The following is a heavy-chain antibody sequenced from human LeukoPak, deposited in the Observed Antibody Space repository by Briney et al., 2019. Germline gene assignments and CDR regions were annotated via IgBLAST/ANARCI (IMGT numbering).Heavy chain of an antibody. Sequence: GGSLRLSCAASGFTFSSYAMSWVRQAPGKGLEWVGRIKSKTDGGTTDYAAPVKGRFTISRDDSKNTLYLQMNSLKTEDTAVYYCTTDPSQYYYYYMDVWGKGTTVTVSS. J-gene: IGHJ6*03. CDR1: GFTFSSYA. CDR3: TTDPSQYYYYYMDV. V-gene: IGHV3-15*01. CDR2: IKSKTDGGTT.